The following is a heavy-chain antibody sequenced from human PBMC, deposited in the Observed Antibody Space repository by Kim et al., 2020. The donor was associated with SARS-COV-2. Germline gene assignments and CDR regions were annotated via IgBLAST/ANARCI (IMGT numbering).Heavy chain of an antibody. CDR2: IHGGNGNT. V-gene: IGHV1-3*01. J-gene: IGHJ4*02. CDR1: GFIFTSYL. CDR3: ARDPGGTYDY. Sequence: ASVKVSCRASGFIFTSYLMHWVRQAPGQGLEFLGWIHGGNGNTKYSQKFQGRVTITRDTSASKAYMDLSSLTSEDTAVYYCARDPGGTYDYWDQGTRVTVSS.